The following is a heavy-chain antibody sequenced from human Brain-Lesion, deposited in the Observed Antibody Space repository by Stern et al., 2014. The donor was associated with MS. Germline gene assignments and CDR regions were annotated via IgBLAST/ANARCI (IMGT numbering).Heavy chain of an antibody. D-gene: IGHD5-18*01. J-gene: IGHJ5*02. V-gene: IGHV3-74*02. CDR3: ARAHVDTWDWFDP. CDR1: GFTFSTYW. Sequence: EVQPVESGGDLVQPGGSLRLSCTASGFTFSTYWMHWVRQAPGKGLVWVSRINGDGSRTSYADSVKGRFTISRDNAKSTLYVQMNSLRVEDTAVYYCARAHVDTWDWFDPWGQGTLVTVSS. CDR2: INGDGSRT.